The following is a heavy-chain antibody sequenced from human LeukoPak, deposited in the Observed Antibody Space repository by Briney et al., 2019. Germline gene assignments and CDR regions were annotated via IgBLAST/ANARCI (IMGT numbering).Heavy chain of an antibody. CDR2: ISGSGGST. J-gene: IGHJ4*02. V-gene: IGHV3-23*01. Sequence: GGSLRLSCAASGFTFSSCAMSWVRQAPGKGLEWVSAISGSGGSTYYADSVKGRFTISRDNSKNTLYLQMNSLRAEDTAVYYSAKGFGSSWSDYWGQGTLVTVSS. CDR3: AKGFGSSWSDY. D-gene: IGHD6-6*01. CDR1: GFTFSSCA.